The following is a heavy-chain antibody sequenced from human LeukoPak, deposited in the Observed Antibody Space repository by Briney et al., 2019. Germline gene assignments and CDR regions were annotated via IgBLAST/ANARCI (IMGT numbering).Heavy chain of an antibody. Sequence: GESLKISCKGSGYTFTSYWIGWVRQMPGRGLEWMGVIYPGDSDTRYSPSFRGQVTISADKSIYTAYLQWSSLKASDTAIYYCARVYRDYVVSYMDVWGRGTTVTVSS. D-gene: IGHD4-17*01. J-gene: IGHJ6*03. CDR1: GYTFTSYW. CDR2: IYPGDSDT. V-gene: IGHV5-51*01. CDR3: ARVYRDYVVSYMDV.